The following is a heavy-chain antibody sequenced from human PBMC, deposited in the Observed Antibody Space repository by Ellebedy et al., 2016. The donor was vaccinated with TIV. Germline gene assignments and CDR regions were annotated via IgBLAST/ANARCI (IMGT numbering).Heavy chain of an antibody. D-gene: IGHD2-8*02. V-gene: IGHV1-2*04. CDR2: INPNSDGT. J-gene: IGHJ6*03. Sequence: ASVKVSCXASGYTFTGYYMHWVRQAPGQGLEWMGWINPNSDGTNYAQKFQGWVTMTRDTSISTAYMELSRLRSDDTAVYYCASGGVWRYMDVWGKGTTVTVSS. CDR1: GYTFTGYY. CDR3: ASGGVWRYMDV.